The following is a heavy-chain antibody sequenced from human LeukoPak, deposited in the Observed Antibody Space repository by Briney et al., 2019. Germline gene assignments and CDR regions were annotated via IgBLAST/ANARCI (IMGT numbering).Heavy chain of an antibody. CDR1: GGSFSGYY. J-gene: IGHJ5*02. CDR3: ARRPIAVSTGRGWLDT. D-gene: IGHD2-15*01. V-gene: IGHV4-34*01. Sequence: SETLSLTCAVYGGSFSGYYCSWIRQPPAKGLELMGEINHSGSTNYNPSIKSPVTISVDPSKNQSSLKLSSVPAADTAVYYCARRPIAVSTGRGWLDTWGPGTLVTVSS. CDR2: INHSGST.